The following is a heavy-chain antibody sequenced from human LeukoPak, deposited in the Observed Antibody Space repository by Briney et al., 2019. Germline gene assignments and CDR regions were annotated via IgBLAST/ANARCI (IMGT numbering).Heavy chain of an antibody. CDR1: GYTFTSYG. J-gene: IGHJ6*02. CDR3: ARQTMIVTYYYYGMDV. D-gene: IGHD3-22*01. CDR2: ISAYNGNT. Sequence: ASVKVSCKASGYTFTSYGISWVRQAPGQGLEWMGWISAYNGNTNYAQKHQGRVTMTTDTSTSTAYMELRSLRSDDTAVYYCARQTMIVTYYYYGMDVWGQGTTVTVSS. V-gene: IGHV1-18*01.